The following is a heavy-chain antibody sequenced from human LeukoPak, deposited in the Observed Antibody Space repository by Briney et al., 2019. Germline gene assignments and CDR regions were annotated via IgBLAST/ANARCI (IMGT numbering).Heavy chain of an antibody. CDR3: AVGYSSGWAIGWYFDY. CDR2: IIPIFGTA. J-gene: IGHJ4*02. Sequence: SVKVSCKASGGTFSSYAISWVRQAPGQGLEWMGGIIPIFGTANYAQKFQGRVTITADKSTSTAYMELSSLRSEDTAVYYCAVGYSSGWAIGWYFDYWGQRTLVTVSS. CDR1: GGTFSSYA. D-gene: IGHD6-19*01. V-gene: IGHV1-69*06.